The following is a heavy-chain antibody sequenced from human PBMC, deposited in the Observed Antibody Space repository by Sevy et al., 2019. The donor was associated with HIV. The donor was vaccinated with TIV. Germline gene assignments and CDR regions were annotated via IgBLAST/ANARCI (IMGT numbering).Heavy chain of an antibody. CDR1: GFTFSSYS. Sequence: GGSLRLSCAASGFTFSSYSMNWVRQAPGKVLEWVSYISSISSTIYYADSVKGRFTISRDNAKNSLYLQMNSLRDEDTAVYYCARVREDNGPYYYYGMDVWGQGTTVTVSS. J-gene: IGHJ6*02. CDR3: ARVREDNGPYYYYGMDV. D-gene: IGHD2-15*01. V-gene: IGHV3-48*02. CDR2: ISSISSTI.